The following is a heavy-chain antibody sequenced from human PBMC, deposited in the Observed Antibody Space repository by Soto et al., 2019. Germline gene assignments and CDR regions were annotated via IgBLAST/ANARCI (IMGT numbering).Heavy chain of an antibody. Sequence: HLQESGPGLVKPSQTLSLTCVVSGGPVSGDDLYWSWIRHLPGKGLEWIANVYHTGNTYYNPSLKSRVSMSVDTSQNQFSLILASVTAADTAVYYCARALVTDYNSRDYHYYFAMDVWGQGTSVTVSS. J-gene: IGHJ6*02. V-gene: IGHV4-31*02. D-gene: IGHD3-22*01. CDR3: ARALVTDYNSRDYHYYFAMDV. CDR2: VYHTGNT. CDR1: GGPVSGDDLY.